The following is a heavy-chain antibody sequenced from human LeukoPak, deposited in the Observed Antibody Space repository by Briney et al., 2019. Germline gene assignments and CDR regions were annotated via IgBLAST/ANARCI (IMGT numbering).Heavy chain of an antibody. D-gene: IGHD4-11*01. Sequence: GGSLRLSCAASGLTFSSYSLNWVRQAPGKGLEWVSYISSSSATIYYADSVKGRFTISRDNAKNSLYLQMNSLRAEDTAVYYCARRGVTVTTHWYFDLWGRGTLVTVSS. J-gene: IGHJ2*01. CDR3: ARRGVTVTTHWYFDL. V-gene: IGHV3-48*04. CDR2: ISSSSATI. CDR1: GLTFSSYS.